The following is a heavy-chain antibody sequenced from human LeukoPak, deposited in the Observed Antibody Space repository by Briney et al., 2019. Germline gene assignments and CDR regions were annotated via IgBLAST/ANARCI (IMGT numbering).Heavy chain of an antibody. Sequence: PSETLSLTCTVSGGSISSYYWSWIRQPPGKGLEWIGYIYYSGSTNYNPSLKSRVTISVDTSKNQFSLKLSSVTAADTAVYYCARAPKAPASMDVWGQGTTVTVSS. CDR1: GGSISSYY. D-gene: IGHD6-6*01. V-gene: IGHV4-59*12. CDR3: ARAPKAPASMDV. J-gene: IGHJ6*02. CDR2: IYYSGST.